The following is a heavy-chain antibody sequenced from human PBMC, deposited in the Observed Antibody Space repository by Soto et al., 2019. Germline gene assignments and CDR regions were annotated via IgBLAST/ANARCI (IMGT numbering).Heavy chain of an antibody. CDR3: AKGYYRGDDLAYFDY. CDR2: ISGSGDNT. D-gene: IGHD5-12*01. J-gene: IGHJ4*02. Sequence: EVQLLESGGCLVQPGGSLRLSCAASGFSFDDYAMTWVRQAAGKGLEWVSAISGSGDNTYYADAVKGRFTISRDNSKNTLYRQLNSRRAADTARYYGAKGYYRGDDLAYFDYWCQGTLVTVS. CDR1: GFSFDDYA. V-gene: IGHV3-23*01.